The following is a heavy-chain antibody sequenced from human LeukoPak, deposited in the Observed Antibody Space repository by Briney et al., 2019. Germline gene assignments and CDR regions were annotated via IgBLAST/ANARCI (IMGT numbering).Heavy chain of an antibody. Sequence: SVKVSCKASGGTFSSYAISWVRQAPGQGLEWMGGFIPIFGTANYAQKFQGRVTITTDESTSTAYMELSSLRSEDTAVYYCAGGRGAGTDYYYYMDVWGKGTTVTVSS. CDR3: AGGRGAGTDYYYYMDV. D-gene: IGHD1-1*01. V-gene: IGHV1-69*05. J-gene: IGHJ6*03. CDR2: FIPIFGTA. CDR1: GGTFSSYA.